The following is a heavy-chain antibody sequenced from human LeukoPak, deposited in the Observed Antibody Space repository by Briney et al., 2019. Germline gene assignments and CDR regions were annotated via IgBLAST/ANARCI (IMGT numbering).Heavy chain of an antibody. Sequence: GASVKVSCEASGYTFTSYAMNWVRQAPGQGLEWMGWINTNTGNPTYAQGFTGRFVFSLDTSVSTAYLQISSLKAEDTAVYYCARVHSSGWYHFPPIWGQGTMVTVSS. V-gene: IGHV7-4-1*02. CDR3: ARVHSSGWYHFPPI. D-gene: IGHD6-19*01. CDR1: GYTFTSYA. J-gene: IGHJ3*02. CDR2: INTNTGNP.